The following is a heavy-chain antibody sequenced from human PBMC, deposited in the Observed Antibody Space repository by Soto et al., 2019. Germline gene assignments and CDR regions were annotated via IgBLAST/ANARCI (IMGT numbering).Heavy chain of an antibody. CDR2: IYYHGNT. V-gene: IGHV4-39*01. D-gene: IGHD6-19*01. J-gene: IGHJ4*01. CDR3: ARHDGFSSGWVFDY. CDR1: GGPSIGRTYC. Sequence: SVTMSLTWAVSGGPSIGRTYCWGWLRKPPGKSLEWIGTIYYHGNTYSNPSLKSRVTISVDTSNNQLSLRLRSVTAADTAIYYCARHDGFSSGWVFDYWGHGTLVTVSS.